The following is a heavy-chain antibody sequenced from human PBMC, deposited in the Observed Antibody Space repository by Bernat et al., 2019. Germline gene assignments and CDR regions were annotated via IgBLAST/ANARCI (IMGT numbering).Heavy chain of an antibody. CDR3: ARAGSLIKFGGVIVRGGAFDI. V-gene: IGHV3-23*01. Sequence: EVQLLESGGGLVQPGGSLRLSCAASGFTFSSYAMSWVRQAPGKGLEWVSAISGSGGSTYYADSVKGRFTISRDNSKNSLYLQMKSLRAEDTAVYYCARAGSLIKFGGVIVRGGAFDIWGQGTMVTVSS. CDR2: ISGSGGST. J-gene: IGHJ3*02. CDR1: GFTFSSYA. D-gene: IGHD3-16*02.